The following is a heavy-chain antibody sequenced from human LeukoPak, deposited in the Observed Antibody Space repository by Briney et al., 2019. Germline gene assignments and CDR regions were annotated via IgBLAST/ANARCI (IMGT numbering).Heavy chain of an antibody. J-gene: IGHJ5*02. CDR2: IFATGGT. CDR1: GGSISSYY. Sequence: PSETLSLTCTVSGGSISSYYWSWIRQPAGKGLEWIGRIFATGGTNHNPSLRSRVTMSVDTSKNQFSLKLSSVTAADTAVYYLVRFLEWSYNWFDPWGQGTLVTVSS. D-gene: IGHD3-3*01. V-gene: IGHV4-4*07. CDR3: VRFLEWSYNWFDP.